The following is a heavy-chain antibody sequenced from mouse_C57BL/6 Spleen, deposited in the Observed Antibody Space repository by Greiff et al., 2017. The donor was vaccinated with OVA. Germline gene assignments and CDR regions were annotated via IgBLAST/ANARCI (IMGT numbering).Heavy chain of an antibody. J-gene: IGHJ3*01. CDR3: TRGDCYSSFAY. CDR2: ISSGGDYI. V-gene: IGHV5-9-1*02. CDR1: GFTFSSYA. Sequence: EVKLMESGEGLVKPGGSLKLSCAASGFTFSSYAMSWVRQTPEKRLEWVAYISSGGDYIYYADTVKGRFTISRDNARNTLYLQISSLKSEDTAMYYCTRGDCYSSFAYWGQGTLVTVSA. D-gene: IGHD2-3*01.